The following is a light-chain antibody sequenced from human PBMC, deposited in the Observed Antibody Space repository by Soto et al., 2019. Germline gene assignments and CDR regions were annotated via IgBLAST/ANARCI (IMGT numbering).Light chain of an antibody. CDR2: ENN. J-gene: IGLJ2*01. CDR3: ESWDDSLGAVV. CDR1: SSNIGRGY. V-gene: IGLV1-51*01. Sequence: QSVLTQPPSVSAAPGQRVTISCSGTSSNIGRGYVSWYQHLPGTAPKLLISENNKRPSGIPDRFSGSKSGTSATLGITGLQTGDEADYYCESWDDSLGAVVFGGGTKLTVL.